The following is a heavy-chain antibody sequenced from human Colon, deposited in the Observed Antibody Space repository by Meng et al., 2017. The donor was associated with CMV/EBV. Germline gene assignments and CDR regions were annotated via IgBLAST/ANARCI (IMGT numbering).Heavy chain of an antibody. J-gene: IGHJ3*02. CDR2: VNPKNGGI. CDR3: ARAHNDYWTGYLDGFDI. Sequence: ASVKVSCKASGYTFTSYYMHWVRQAPGQGLEWMGWVNPKNGGIQYAQRFRGRVTMTRDTSTSTAFMELSSLRSDDTAVYYCARAHNDYWTGYLDGFDIWGQGTRVTVSS. CDR1: GYTFTSYY. D-gene: IGHD3/OR15-3a*01. V-gene: IGHV1-2*02.